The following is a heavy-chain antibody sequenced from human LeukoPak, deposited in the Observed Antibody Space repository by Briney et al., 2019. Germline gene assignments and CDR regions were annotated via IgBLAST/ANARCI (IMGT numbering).Heavy chain of an antibody. J-gene: IGHJ4*02. D-gene: IGHD5-18*01. V-gene: IGHV3-48*02. CDR3: ARDGLHTAHFDY. CDR2: VSDTGNI. Sequence: GGSLRLSCAASGFTFSSFTMNWVGQAPGKGLEWVSTVSDTGNIHYSDSVKGRFTISRDNAKNSLYLQMNSLRDEDTAVYYCARDGLHTAHFDYWGQGTLVTVSS. CDR1: GFTFSSFT.